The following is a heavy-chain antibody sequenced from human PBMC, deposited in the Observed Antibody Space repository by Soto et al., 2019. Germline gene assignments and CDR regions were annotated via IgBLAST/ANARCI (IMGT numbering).Heavy chain of an antibody. D-gene: IGHD3-22*01. V-gene: IGHV3-33*01. Sequence: PGGSLRLSCAASGFTFSSYGMHWVRQAPGKGLEWVAVIWYDGSNKYYADSVKGRFTISRDNSKNTLYLQMNSLRAEDTAVYYCAREFRNYYDSSGYVDYWGQGTLVTVSS. CDR1: GFTFSSYG. CDR2: IWYDGSNK. J-gene: IGHJ4*02. CDR3: AREFRNYYDSSGYVDY.